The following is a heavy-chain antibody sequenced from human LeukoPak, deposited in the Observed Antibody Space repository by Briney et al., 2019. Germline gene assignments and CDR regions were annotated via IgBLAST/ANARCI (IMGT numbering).Heavy chain of an antibody. CDR1: GITFSSYA. Sequence: GGSLRLSCAASGITFSSYAMHWVRQAPGKGLEWVAVISYDGSNKYYADSVKGRFTISRDNSKNTLYLQMNSLRSEDTAVYYCARVMGRYCSSTSCYVDYWGQGTLVTVSS. V-gene: IGHV3-30*04. CDR3: ARVMGRYCSSTSCYVDY. CDR2: ISYDGSNK. J-gene: IGHJ4*02. D-gene: IGHD2-2*01.